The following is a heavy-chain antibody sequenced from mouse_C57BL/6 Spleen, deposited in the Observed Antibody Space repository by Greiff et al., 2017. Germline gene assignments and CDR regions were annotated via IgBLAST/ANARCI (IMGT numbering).Heavy chain of an antibody. CDR2: INPGSGGT. Sequence: VKLQESGAELVRPGTSVKVSCKASGYAFTNYLIEWVKQRPGQGLEWIGVINPGSGGTNYNEKFKGKATLTADKSSSTAYMQLSSLTSEDSAVYFCARGRSNSYYFDYWGQGTTLTVSS. CDR3: ARGRSNSYYFDY. D-gene: IGHD2-5*01. V-gene: IGHV1-54*01. CDR1: GYAFTNYL. J-gene: IGHJ2*01.